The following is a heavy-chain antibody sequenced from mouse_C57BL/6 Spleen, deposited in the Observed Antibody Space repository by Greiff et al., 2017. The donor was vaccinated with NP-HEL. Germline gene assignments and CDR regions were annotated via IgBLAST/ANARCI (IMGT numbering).Heavy chain of an antibody. D-gene: IGHD2-2*01. CDR3: ASNYGYDDGVPWFAY. CDR1: GFTFSDYY. CDR2: INYDGSST. J-gene: IGHJ3*01. Sequence: EVHLVESEGGLVQPGSSMKLSCTASGFTFSDYYMAWVRQVPEKGLEWVANINYDGSSTYYLDSLKSRFIISRDNAKNILYLQMSSLKSEDTATYYCASNYGYDDGVPWFAYWGQGTLVTVSA. V-gene: IGHV5-16*01.